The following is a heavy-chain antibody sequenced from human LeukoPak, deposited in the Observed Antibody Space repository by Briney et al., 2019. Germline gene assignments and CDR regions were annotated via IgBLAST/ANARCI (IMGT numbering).Heavy chain of an antibody. CDR3: ARDLWPPKSSSTILGYGMDV. CDR1: GFTFSSYG. CDR2: ISYDGSNK. Sequence: GGSLRLSCAASGFTFSSYGMHWVRQAPGKGLEWVAVISYDGSNKYYADSVKGRFTISRDNSKNTLYLQMNSLRAEDTAVYYCARDLWPPKSSSTILGYGMDVWGQGTTVTVSS. V-gene: IGHV3-30*03. D-gene: IGHD2-2*01. J-gene: IGHJ6*02.